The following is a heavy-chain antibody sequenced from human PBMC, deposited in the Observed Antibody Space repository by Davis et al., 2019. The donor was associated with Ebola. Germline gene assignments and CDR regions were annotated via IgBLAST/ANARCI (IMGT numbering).Heavy chain of an antibody. V-gene: IGHV4-39*01. CDR2: IYYSGST. CDR3: ARVLVVLTAISFDY. D-gene: IGHD2-21*02. J-gene: IGHJ4*02. Sequence: SETLSLTCTVSGGSISSSSYYWGWIRQPPGKGLAWIGSIYYSGSTYYNPSLKSRVTISGDTSKNQFSLKLSSVTAADTAVYYCARVLVVLTAISFDYWGQGTLVTVSS. CDR1: GGSISSSSYY.